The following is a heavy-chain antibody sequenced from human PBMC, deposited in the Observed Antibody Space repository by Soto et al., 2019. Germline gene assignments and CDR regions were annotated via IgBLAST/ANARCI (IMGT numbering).Heavy chain of an antibody. CDR3: ARGDRDYCEVAAVFDS. Sequence: QVQLLQSGAEVREPGASVRVSCTTSGYTFTKYNIHWLRQAPGQSLEWMGWINAGNGNTRYSQRFEGRVTPTADTSARVAHRAMARLPTADTGTYFCARGDRDYCEVAAVFDSWGQGTGVLVSS. CDR1: GYTFTKYN. J-gene: IGHJ4*02. D-gene: IGHD2-15*01. V-gene: IGHV1-3*01. CDR2: INAGNGNT.